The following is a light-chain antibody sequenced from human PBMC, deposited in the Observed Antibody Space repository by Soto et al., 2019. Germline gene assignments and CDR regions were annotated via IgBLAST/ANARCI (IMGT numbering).Light chain of an antibody. CDR1: SSDVGGYNY. V-gene: IGLV2-14*01. CDR3: GSYTSSSTLGV. CDR2: EVS. Sequence: QSALTQPASVSGSPGQSITISCTGTSSDVGGYNYVSWYQQHPGKAPKLMIYEVSNRPSGVSNRFSGSKSGNTASLTISGLQAEDEADYYCGSYTSSSTLGVFGGGTKLIVL. J-gene: IGLJ3*02.